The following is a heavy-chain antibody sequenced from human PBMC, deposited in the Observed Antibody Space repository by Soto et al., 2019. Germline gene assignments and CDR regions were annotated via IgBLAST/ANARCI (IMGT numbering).Heavy chain of an antibody. Sequence: GGSLRFSCAASGFTFSSYGMHWVRQAPGKGLEWVAVIWYDGSNKYYADSVKGRFTISRDNSKNTLYLQMNSLRAEDTAVYYCARESLGYCSSTSCYGAILYYYYGMDVWGQGTTVTVS. CDR2: IWYDGSNK. CDR1: GFTFSSYG. J-gene: IGHJ6*02. V-gene: IGHV3-33*01. CDR3: ARESLGYCSSTSCYGAILYYYYGMDV. D-gene: IGHD2-2*01.